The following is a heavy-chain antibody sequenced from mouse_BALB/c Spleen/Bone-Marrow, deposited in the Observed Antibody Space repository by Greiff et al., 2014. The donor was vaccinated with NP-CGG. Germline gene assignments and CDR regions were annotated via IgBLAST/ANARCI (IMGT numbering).Heavy chain of an antibody. D-gene: IGHD1-1*01. Sequence: EVQLQQSGAELVKPGASVKLSYTASGFNIKDTYMHWVKQRPEQGLEWIGRIGPANGNTKYDPKFQGKATITADTSSNTAYLQLSSLTSEDTAVYYCARYYYGSSYFDYWGQGTTLTVSS. CDR3: ARYYYGSSYFDY. CDR2: IGPANGNT. J-gene: IGHJ2*01. V-gene: IGHV14-3*02. CDR1: GFNIKDTY.